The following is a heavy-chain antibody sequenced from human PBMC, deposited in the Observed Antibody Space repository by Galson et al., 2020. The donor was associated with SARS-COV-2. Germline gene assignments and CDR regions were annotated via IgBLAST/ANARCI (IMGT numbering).Heavy chain of an antibody. D-gene: IGHD1-20*01. CDR3: ARDLLLHNRPVDY. J-gene: IGHJ4*02. CDR2: ISGSGDGS. Sequence: GGSLRLSCAASGFIFTNYAMTWVRQAPGKGLEWVSGISGSGDGSYYADSVKGRFSISRDNSKNTLYLQMNNLRAEDTAVYFCARDLLLHNRPVDYWGQGTLVTVSS. CDR1: GFIFTNYA. V-gene: IGHV3-23*01.